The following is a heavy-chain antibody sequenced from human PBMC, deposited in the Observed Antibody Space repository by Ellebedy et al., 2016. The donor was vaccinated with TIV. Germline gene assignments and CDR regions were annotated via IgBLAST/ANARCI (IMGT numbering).Heavy chain of an antibody. CDR2: IIPIFGTA. J-gene: IGHJ5*02. Sequence: SVKVSXKASGGTFSSYAISWVRQAPGQGLEWMGGIIPIFGTANYAQKFQGRVTITADESTSTAYMELSSLRSEDTAVYYCASQRNDYGDYFPKSGFDPWGQGTLVTVSS. CDR1: GGTFSSYA. V-gene: IGHV1-69*13. D-gene: IGHD4-17*01. CDR3: ASQRNDYGDYFPKSGFDP.